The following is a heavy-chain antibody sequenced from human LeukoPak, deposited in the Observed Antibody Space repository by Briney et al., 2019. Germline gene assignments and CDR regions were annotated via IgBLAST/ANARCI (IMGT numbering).Heavy chain of an antibody. D-gene: IGHD3-10*01. CDR3: ARDRGFSDGYYYYMDV. CDR1: GGSISSYY. CDR2: IYYSGST. J-gene: IGHJ6*03. V-gene: IGHV4-59*01. Sequence: SETLSLTCTVSGGSISSYYWSWIRQPPGKGLEWIGYIYYSGSTNYNPSLKSRVTISVDTSKNQFSLKLSSVTAADTAVYYCARDRGFSDGYYYYMDVWGKGTTVTVSS.